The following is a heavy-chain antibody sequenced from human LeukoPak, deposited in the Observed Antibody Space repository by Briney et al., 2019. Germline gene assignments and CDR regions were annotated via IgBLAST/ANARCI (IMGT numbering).Heavy chain of an antibody. J-gene: IGHJ4*02. CDR3: AKTQWKVGATDYFDY. CDR2: INDNGGQR. CDR1: GFAFNNYA. D-gene: IGHD1-26*01. V-gene: IGHV3-23*01. Sequence: SGGSLRLSCAASGFAFNNYAMTWVRQAPGKGLEWVSNINDNGGQRHYAGSVKGRFTISRDNSKNTLFLQMDSLRAEDTAVYYCAKTQWKVGATDYFDYWGQGILVTVSS.